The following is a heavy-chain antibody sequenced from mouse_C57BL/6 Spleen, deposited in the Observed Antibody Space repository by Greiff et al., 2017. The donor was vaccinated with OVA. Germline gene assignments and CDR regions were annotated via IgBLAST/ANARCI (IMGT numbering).Heavy chain of an antibody. V-gene: IGHV5-15*01. CDR3: ARGERGDAMDY. CDR1: GFTFSDYG. Sequence: EVKVVESGGGLVQPGGSLKLSCAASGFTFSDYGMAWVRQAPRKGPEWVAFISNLAYSIYYADTVTGRFTISRENAKNTLYLEMSSLRSEDTAMYYCARGERGDAMDYWGQGTSVTVSS. CDR2: ISNLAYSI. J-gene: IGHJ4*01.